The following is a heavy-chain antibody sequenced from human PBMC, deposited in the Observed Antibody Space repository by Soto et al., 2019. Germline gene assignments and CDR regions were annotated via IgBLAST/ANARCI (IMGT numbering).Heavy chain of an antibody. CDR1: GFIFSSHW. D-gene: IGHD6-6*01. CDR2: INSDGSST. CDR3: ARDRPDISNPTDHPMFDL. V-gene: IGHV3-74*01. Sequence: EVQLVESGGGLVQPGGSLRPSCAASGFIFSSHWMHWVRQSAEKGLVWVSRINSDGSSTAYADSVKGRFTISRDNAKNTLYLQMNSLRVDDTAVYYCARDRPDISNPTDHPMFDLWGQGTQVTVSS. J-gene: IGHJ5*02.